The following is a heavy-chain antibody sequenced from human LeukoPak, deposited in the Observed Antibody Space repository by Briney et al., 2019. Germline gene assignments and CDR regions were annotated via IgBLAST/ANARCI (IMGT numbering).Heavy chain of an antibody. CDR2: VYASGTT. J-gene: IGHJ4*02. CDR1: GGSLSSYY. V-gene: IGHV4-4*07. CDR3: ARGGNYYDSSSYYYFDY. D-gene: IGHD3-22*01. Sequence: SETLSLTCTVSGGSLSSYYWSWVRQPAGKGLEWIGRVYASGTTFYNPSLKRRVTMLVDTNKNQFSLKMNSVTAADTAVYYCARGGNYYDSSSYYYFDYWGQGTLVTVSS.